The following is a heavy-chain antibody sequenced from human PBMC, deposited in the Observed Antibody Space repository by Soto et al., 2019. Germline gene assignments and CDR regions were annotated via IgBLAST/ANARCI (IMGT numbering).Heavy chain of an antibody. D-gene: IGHD3-10*01. Sequence: PSQTLSLTCDISGDSVSSNTAAWNWIRQSPSRGLEWLGRTFYRSKWFNDYAVSVKSRITITPDTSKNQFSLHLNSVTPEDTAIYYCARDELHYKTPFASWGQGTLVTVSS. CDR3: ARDELHYKTPFAS. CDR2: TFYRSKWFN. CDR1: GDSVSSNTAA. V-gene: IGHV6-1*01. J-gene: IGHJ4*02.